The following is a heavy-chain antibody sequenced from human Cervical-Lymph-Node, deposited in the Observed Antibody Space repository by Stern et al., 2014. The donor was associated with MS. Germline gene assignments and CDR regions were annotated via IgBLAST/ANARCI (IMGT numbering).Heavy chain of an antibody. Sequence: EVQLVESGAEVKKPGESLKISCKGSGYSFTSYWIGWVRQMPGKGLELMWFIYPGDSDTRYSPSFQGQVTISADKSFSPAYLQWSSLKASDTAMYYCARSEYYDFWSGYSRRDYFDYWGQGTLVTVSS. J-gene: IGHJ4*02. CDR2: IYPGDSDT. CDR1: GYSFTSYW. CDR3: ARSEYYDFWSGYSRRDYFDY. V-gene: IGHV5-51*03. D-gene: IGHD3-3*01.